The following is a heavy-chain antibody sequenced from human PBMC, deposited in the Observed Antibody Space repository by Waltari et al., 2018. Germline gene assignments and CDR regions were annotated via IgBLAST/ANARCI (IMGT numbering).Heavy chain of an antibody. CDR2: IYYSGST. CDR1: GGSISSYY. Sequence: QVQLQESGPGLVKPSETLSLTCTVSGGSISSYYWSWIRQPPGKGLEWIGYIYYSGSTNYTPSLKSRVTISVDTSKNQFSLKLSSVTAADTAVYYCARRGSGYSSSSKDYWGQGTLVTVSS. D-gene: IGHD6-6*01. CDR3: ARRGSGYSSSSKDY. V-gene: IGHV4-59*08. J-gene: IGHJ4*02.